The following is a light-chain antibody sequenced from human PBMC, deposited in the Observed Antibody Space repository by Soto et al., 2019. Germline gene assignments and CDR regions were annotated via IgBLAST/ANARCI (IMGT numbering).Light chain of an antibody. CDR2: GAS. CDR3: QQYGSSRP. Sequence: TVLTQSPGTLSLSPGERGTLSCRASQSVSGSYLAWYQQKPGQAPRLLIYGASSRATGIPDRFSGSGSGTDFTLTISRLEPEDFAVYYCQQYGSSRPFGGGTKVDIK. CDR1: QSVSGSY. V-gene: IGKV3-20*01. J-gene: IGKJ4*01.